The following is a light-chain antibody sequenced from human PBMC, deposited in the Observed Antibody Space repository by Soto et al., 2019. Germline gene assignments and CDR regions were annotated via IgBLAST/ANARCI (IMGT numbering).Light chain of an antibody. J-gene: IGKJ3*01. CDR3: MQGLQMPFT. V-gene: IGKV2-28*01. CDR2: LGS. CDR1: QSLLHGNGYNY. Sequence: EPASISCRSSQSLLHGNGYNYLEWYLQRPGQSPQLLIYLGSTRASGVPDRFSGSGSGTDFTLKISRVEAEDVGLYYCMQGLQMPFTFGPGTKVDIK.